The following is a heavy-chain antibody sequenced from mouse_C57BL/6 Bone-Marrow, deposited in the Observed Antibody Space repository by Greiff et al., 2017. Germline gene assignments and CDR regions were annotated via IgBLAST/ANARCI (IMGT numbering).Heavy chain of an antibody. CDR1: GFTFSDYG. Sequence: EVKLVESGGGLVKPGGSLKLSCAASGFTFSDYGTHWVRQAPEKGLEWVAYISSGSSTIYYADTVKGRFTISRDNAKNTLFLQMTSLRSEDTAMYYCARGNGFAYWGQGTLVTVSA. J-gene: IGHJ3*01. V-gene: IGHV5-17*01. CDR2: ISSGSSTI. D-gene: IGHD2-1*01. CDR3: ARGNGFAY.